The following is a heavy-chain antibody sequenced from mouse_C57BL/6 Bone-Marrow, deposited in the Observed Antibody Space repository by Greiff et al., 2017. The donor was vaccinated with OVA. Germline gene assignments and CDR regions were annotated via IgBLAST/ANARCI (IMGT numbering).Heavy chain of an antibody. D-gene: IGHD1-1*01. CDR1: GYSFTDYN. J-gene: IGHJ2*01. V-gene: IGHV1-39*01. CDR3: ARCASSNYGSSLFDY. CDR2: INPNYGTT. Sequence: EVKVVESGPELVKPGASVKISCKASGYSFTDYNMNWVKQSNGKSLEWIGVINPNYGTTSYNQKFTGKATWTVDQSSSTAYMQLNSLTSEDSAVYYCARCASSNYGSSLFDYWGQGTTLTVSS.